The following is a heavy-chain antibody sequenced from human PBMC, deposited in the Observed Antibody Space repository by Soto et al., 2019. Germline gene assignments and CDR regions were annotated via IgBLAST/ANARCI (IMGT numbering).Heavy chain of an antibody. D-gene: IGHD3-10*01. CDR1: GGTFSSYT. CDR3: ARGSGGSEDN. J-gene: IGHJ1*01. V-gene: IGHV1-69*08. CDR2: IIPLLGTT. Sequence: QVQLVQSGAEVKKPGSSVKVSCKASGGTFSSYTLSWVRQAPGQGLEWMGRIIPLLGTTNYAQEFQGRLTITADKSTDTAYMELSSLTSEDTAGYYCARGSGGSEDNWGQGPLVIVSS.